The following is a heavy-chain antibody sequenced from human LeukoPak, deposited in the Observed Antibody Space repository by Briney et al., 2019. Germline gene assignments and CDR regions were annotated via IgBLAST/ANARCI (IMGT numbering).Heavy chain of an antibody. D-gene: IGHD5-12*01. CDR3: AVPRGGGYDSYYYYYYMDV. V-gene: IGHV1-69*13. J-gene: IGHJ6*03. CDR1: GYTFTSYA. Sequence: SVKVSCKASGYTFTSYAIGWVRQAPGQGLEWMGGIIPIFGTANYAQKFQGRVTITADESTSTAYMELSSLRSEDTAVYYCAVPRGGGYDSYYYYYYMDVWGKGTTVTVSS. CDR2: IIPIFGTA.